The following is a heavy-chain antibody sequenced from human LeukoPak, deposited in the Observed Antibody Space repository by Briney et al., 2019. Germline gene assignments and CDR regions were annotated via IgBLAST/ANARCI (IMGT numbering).Heavy chain of an antibody. Sequence: GGSLRLSCAASGFTFRSYWMYWVRQAPGKGLVGVSRIDSGGSSTIYADSVKGRFTISRDNAKNMLCLQMNSLRVEDTAVYYCARDTGTWGQGALVTVSS. CDR1: GFTFRSYW. V-gene: IGHV3-74*01. J-gene: IGHJ5*02. CDR3: ARDTGT. D-gene: IGHD3-10*01. CDR2: IDSGGSST.